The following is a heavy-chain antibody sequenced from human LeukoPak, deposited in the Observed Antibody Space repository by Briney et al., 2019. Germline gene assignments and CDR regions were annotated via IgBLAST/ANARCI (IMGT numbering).Heavy chain of an antibody. J-gene: IGHJ3*02. CDR3: ARDSRYYYDSSVYRAFDI. V-gene: IGHV1-46*01. D-gene: IGHD3-22*01. CDR1: GYTFTSYF. Sequence: ASVKVSCKASGYTFTSYFLHWVRQAPGQGLEWMGIINPSGGSTSQAQKLQGRVTMTRDTSTSTVYMELSSLRSDDTAVYYCARDSRYYYDSSVYRAFDIWGQGTMVTVPS. CDR2: INPSGGST.